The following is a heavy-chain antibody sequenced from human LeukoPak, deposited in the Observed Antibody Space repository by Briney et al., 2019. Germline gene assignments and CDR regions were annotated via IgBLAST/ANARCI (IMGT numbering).Heavy chain of an antibody. CDR2: NSGSGGST. D-gene: IGHD5-18*01. CDR3: AKDLGLSYGYYTSSSFDP. V-gene: IGHV3-23*01. J-gene: IGHJ5*02. Sequence: PGGSLRLSCAASGFTFSSYAMNWVRQAPGRGLEWVSGNSGSGGSTYYADSVKGRYTISRDNSKNTLYLQMNSLRAEDTAVYYRAKDLGLSYGYYTSSSFDPWGQGTLVTVSS. CDR1: GFTFSSYA.